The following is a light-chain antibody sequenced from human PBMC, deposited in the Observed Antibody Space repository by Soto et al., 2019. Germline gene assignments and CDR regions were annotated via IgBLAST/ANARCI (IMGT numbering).Light chain of an antibody. CDR1: SSDVGGYNY. J-gene: IGLJ2*01. CDR3: SSYTSSSTLV. CDR2: DVD. V-gene: IGLV2-14*03. Sequence: QSVLTQPASVSGSPGQSITISCTGTSSDVGGYNYVSWYQQHPGKAPKLMIYDVDNRPSGVSNRFSGSKSGSTASLTISGLQAEDEADYYCSSYTSSSTLVFGGGTKLTVL.